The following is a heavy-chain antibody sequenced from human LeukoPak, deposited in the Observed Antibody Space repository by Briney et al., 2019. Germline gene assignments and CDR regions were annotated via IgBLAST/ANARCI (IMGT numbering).Heavy chain of an antibody. CDR3: ARGRRITIFGVVIGPFDY. D-gene: IGHD3-3*01. Sequence: PGGSLRLSCAASGFTFSSYWMSWVRQAPGKGLEWVANIKQDGSEKYYVDSVKGRFTISRDNAKNSLYLQMNSLRAEDTAVYYCARGRRITIFGVVIGPFDYWGQGTLVTVSS. CDR1: GFTFSSYW. J-gene: IGHJ4*02. V-gene: IGHV3-7*01. CDR2: IKQDGSEK.